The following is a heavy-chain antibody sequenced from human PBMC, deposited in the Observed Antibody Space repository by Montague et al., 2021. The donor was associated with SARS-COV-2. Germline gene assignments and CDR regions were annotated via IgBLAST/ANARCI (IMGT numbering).Heavy chain of an antibody. V-gene: IGHV4-28*01. CDR2: INYAGST. CDR3: ARSGRAWTLHY. J-gene: IGHJ4*02. CDR1: GDSITGSHR. D-gene: IGHD1-1*01. Sequence: SETLSLTCAVSGDSITGSHRWGWVRQPPGKGLEWIAYINYAGSTFYNPSLKSRVTMSVDTSKNQFSLKLSSVTTVDTAVYFCARSGRAWTLHYWGQGTLVTVSS.